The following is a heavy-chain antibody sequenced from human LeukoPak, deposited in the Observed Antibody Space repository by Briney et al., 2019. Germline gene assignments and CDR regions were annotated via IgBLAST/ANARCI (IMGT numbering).Heavy chain of an antibody. CDR2: IRYDGSNK. J-gene: IGHJ4*02. Sequence: GGSLRLSCAASGFRFSDAWMSWVRQAPGKGLEWVAFIRYDGSNKYYADSVKGRFTISRDNSKNTLYLQMNSLRAEDTAVYYCAKDNPYYDFWSGYPSGDYWGQGTLVTVSS. CDR1: GFRFSDAW. D-gene: IGHD3-3*01. V-gene: IGHV3-30*02. CDR3: AKDNPYYDFWSGYPSGDY.